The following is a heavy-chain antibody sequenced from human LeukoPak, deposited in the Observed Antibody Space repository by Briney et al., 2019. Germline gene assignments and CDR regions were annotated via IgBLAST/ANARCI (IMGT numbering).Heavy chain of an antibody. CDR1: GFTFSSYA. CDR2: IKSKNVGGTT. CDR3: TSHAAFDP. J-gene: IGHJ5*02. Sequence: GGSLRLSCAASGFTFSSYAMSWVRQAPGKGLEWVGRIKSKNVGGTTDYAAPVKGRFTISRDDSKNTVYLQMNSLKIEDTAVYYCTSHAAFDPRGQGTLVTVSS. V-gene: IGHV3-15*01.